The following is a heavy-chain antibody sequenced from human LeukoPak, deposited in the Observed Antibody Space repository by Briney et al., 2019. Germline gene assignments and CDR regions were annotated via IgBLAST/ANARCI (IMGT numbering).Heavy chain of an antibody. J-gene: IGHJ4*02. Sequence: PGGSLRLSCAASGFTFSSYWMSWVRQAPGKGLEWVANIKQDGSEKYYVDSVKGRFTISRDNAKNSLYLQMNSLRAEDTAVYYCARDRVSYCSITRCYVPLFDYWGQGTLVTVSS. V-gene: IGHV3-7*01. D-gene: IGHD2-2*01. CDR3: ARDRVSYCSITRCYVPLFDY. CDR2: IKQDGSEK. CDR1: GFTFSSYW.